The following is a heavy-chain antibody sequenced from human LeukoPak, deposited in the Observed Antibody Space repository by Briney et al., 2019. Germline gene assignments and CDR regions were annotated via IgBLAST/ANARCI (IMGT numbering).Heavy chain of an antibody. Sequence: GGSLRLSCAASGFTFSSYAMHWVRQAPGKGLEWVAFISYGGTNKYYADSVKGRFTISRDNSKNTLYLQMNSLRAEDTAVYYCAREGRDWLLTSFDYWGQGTLVTVSS. CDR3: AREGRDWLLTSFDY. J-gene: IGHJ4*02. V-gene: IGHV3-30-3*01. D-gene: IGHD3/OR15-3a*01. CDR1: GFTFSSYA. CDR2: ISYGGTNK.